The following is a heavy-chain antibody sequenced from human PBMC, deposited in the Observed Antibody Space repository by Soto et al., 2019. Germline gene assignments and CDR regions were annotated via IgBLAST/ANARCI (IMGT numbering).Heavy chain of an antibody. CDR3: VRESTAMVTEYYGMDV. CDR1: GGSISSSYW. J-gene: IGHJ6*02. CDR2: IYHSGST. Sequence: QVQLQESGPGLVTPSGTLSLTCAVSGGSISSSYWWNWVRQPPGKGLEWIGKIYHSGSTNYNPSLESRVTISVDTSKNQFSLELRSVIAADTAVYFCVRESTAMVTEYYGMDVWGQGTTVTVSS. D-gene: IGHD5-18*01. V-gene: IGHV4-4*02.